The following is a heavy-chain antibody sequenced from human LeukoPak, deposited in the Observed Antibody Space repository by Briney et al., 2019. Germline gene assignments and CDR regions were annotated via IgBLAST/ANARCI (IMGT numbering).Heavy chain of an antibody. V-gene: IGHV3-30*12. Sequence: GSLRLSCVASGFPFSVYGMHWVRQAPGKGPEWMAVIQYAESVKGRFTISRDNSRNTLYLHISGLGAEDTAVYHCARDLGLGKFFDYWGRGALVVVSS. CDR3: ARDLGLGKFFDY. D-gene: IGHD7-27*01. J-gene: IGHJ4*02. CDR1: GFPFSVYG. CDR2: I.